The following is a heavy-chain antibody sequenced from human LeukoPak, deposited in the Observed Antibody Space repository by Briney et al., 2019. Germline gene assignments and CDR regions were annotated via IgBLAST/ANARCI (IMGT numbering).Heavy chain of an antibody. Sequence: SETLSLTCAVYGGSFSDYYWSWIRQPPGKGLEWIGEINHSGSTNYNPSLKSRVTISVDTSKNQFSLKLSSVTAADTAVYYCARVSPTGVYYDSSGPGPIDYWGQGTLVTVSS. CDR1: GGSFSDYY. CDR2: INHSGST. J-gene: IGHJ4*02. D-gene: IGHD3-22*01. V-gene: IGHV4-34*01. CDR3: ARVSPTGVYYDSSGPGPIDY.